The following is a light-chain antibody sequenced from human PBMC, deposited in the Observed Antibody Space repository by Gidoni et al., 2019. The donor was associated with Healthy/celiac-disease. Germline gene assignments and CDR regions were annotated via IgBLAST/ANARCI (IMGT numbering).Light chain of an antibody. CDR2: LGS. CDR3: MQALQTPIT. Sequence: DIVMTQSPLSLPVTPGEPASISCRSSQSLLHSNGYNYLDWYLQKPGQSPQLLIYLGSNRASGVPDRFSGSGSGTYFTLKISRVEAEDVGVYYCMQALQTPITFXQXTRLEIK. J-gene: IGKJ5*01. CDR1: QSLLHSNGYNY. V-gene: IGKV2-28*01.